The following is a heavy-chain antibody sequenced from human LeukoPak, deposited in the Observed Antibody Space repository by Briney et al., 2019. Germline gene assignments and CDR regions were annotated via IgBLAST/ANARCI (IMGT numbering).Heavy chain of an antibody. Sequence: WASVKVSCKAPGYTFTSYDINWVRQATGQGLEWMGSMNPNSGNTGYAQKFQGRVTITRNTSISTAYMELSSLRSEDTAVYYCARGRYVGVFPMDYYYYYYMDVWGKGTTVTVSS. CDR2: MNPNSGNT. V-gene: IGHV1-8*03. CDR3: ARGRYVGVFPMDYYYYYYMDV. J-gene: IGHJ6*03. CDR1: GYTFTSYD. D-gene: IGHD3-10*01.